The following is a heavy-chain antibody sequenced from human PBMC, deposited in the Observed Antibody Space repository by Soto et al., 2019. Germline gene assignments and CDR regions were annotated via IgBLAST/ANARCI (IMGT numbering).Heavy chain of an antibody. V-gene: IGHV3-21*01. CDR1: GFTFSTYS. J-gene: IGHJ3*01. Sequence: EVQLVESGGGLVRPGGSLRLSCAGSGFTFSTYSMNWVRQAPGQGLEWVSTISRDSESIYYADSVRGRFTISRDNAKKSLYLQMNSLRVEDTAVYYCARDEVVVDSWAFGFWGQGTMVTVSA. CDR3: ARDEVVVDSWAFGF. D-gene: IGHD2-15*01. CDR2: ISRDSESI.